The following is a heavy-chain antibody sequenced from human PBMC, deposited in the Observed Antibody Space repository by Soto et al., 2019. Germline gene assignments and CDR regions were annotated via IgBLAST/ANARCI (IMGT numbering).Heavy chain of an antibody. J-gene: IGHJ6*02. V-gene: IGHV3-21*01. CDR3: ARDKRELAGMDV. CDR2: ISSSSSYI. Sequence: GWSLRLSCAASGFTFSSYSMSWVRQAPGKGLEWVSSISSSSSYIYYADSVKGRFTISRDNAKNSLYLQMNSLRAEDTAVYYCARDKRELAGMDVWGQGTTVTVSS. D-gene: IGHD6-6*01. CDR1: GFTFSSYS.